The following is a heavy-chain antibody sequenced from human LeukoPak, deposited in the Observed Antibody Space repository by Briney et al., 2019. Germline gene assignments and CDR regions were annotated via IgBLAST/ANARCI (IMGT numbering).Heavy chain of an antibody. V-gene: IGHV3-30*04. CDR3: ARDRVENGPPDY. J-gene: IGHJ4*02. CDR2: ISYDGSNK. D-gene: IGHD3-10*01. Sequence: ALRLSCAASGFTFSSYAMHWVRRAPGKGLEWVAVISYDGSNKYYADSVKGRFTISRDNSKNTLYLQMNSLRAEDTAVYYCARDRVENGPPDYWGQGTLVTVSS. CDR1: GFTFSSYA.